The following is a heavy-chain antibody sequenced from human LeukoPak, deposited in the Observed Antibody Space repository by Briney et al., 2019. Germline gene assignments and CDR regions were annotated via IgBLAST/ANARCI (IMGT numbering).Heavy chain of an antibody. Sequence: ASVKVSCKASGDRLNTFCISWVRQVPGQGLEWMGWISGYNGNTKYAQKLLDRVTLTTDTPSNTAYMELRSLRSDDTAVYYCARKIAPGGTGLGCLDAWGQGTLVLVAS. CDR2: ISGYNGNT. D-gene: IGHD1-26*01. V-gene: IGHV1-18*01. J-gene: IGHJ5*02. CDR1: GDRLNTFC. CDR3: ARKIAPGGTGLGCLDA.